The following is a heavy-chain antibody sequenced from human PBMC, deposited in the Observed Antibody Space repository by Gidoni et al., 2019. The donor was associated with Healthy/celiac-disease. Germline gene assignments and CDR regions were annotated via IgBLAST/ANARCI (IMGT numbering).Heavy chain of an antibody. CDR3: ARGFLGIAVAGDDAFDI. V-gene: IGHV3-30-3*01. J-gene: IGHJ3*02. D-gene: IGHD6-19*01. Sequence: QVQLVESGGGVVQPGRSLRLSCAASGFTFSSYAMHWVRQAPGKGLEWEAVISYDGSNKYYADSVKGRFTISRDNSKNTLYLQMNSLRAEDTAVYYCARGFLGIAVAGDDAFDIWGQGTMVTVSS. CDR2: ISYDGSNK. CDR1: GFTFSSYA.